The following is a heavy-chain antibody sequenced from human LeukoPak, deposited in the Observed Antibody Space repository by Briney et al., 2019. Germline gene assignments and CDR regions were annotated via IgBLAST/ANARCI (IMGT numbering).Heavy chain of an antibody. D-gene: IGHD5-18*01. CDR3: QRGYSYGSFDY. J-gene: IGHJ4*02. Sequence: SETLSLTCAVSGYSISSGYYWGWIRQPPGKGLEWIGSIYHSGSTYYNPSLKSRVTISVDTSKNQFSLELGSVTAADTAVYYCQRGYSYGSFDYWGQGTLVTVSS. CDR2: IYHSGST. CDR1: GYSISSGYY. V-gene: IGHV4-38-2*01.